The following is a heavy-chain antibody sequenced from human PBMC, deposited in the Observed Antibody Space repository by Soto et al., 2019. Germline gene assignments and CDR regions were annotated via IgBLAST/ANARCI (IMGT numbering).Heavy chain of an antibody. D-gene: IGHD1-26*01. V-gene: IGHV3-33*01. CDR1: GFSLNNYG. CDR2: IWPNGCIK. J-gene: IGHJ6*01. Sequence: QVQLVESGGGVVQPGRSLRLSCAASGFSLNNYGMHWVRQAPGKGLEWLATIWPNGCIKKYADSVRARFIISRDNSKNTVYLEMDSLRGEDTANYICARDSTVGATYSGAYYYAMDVWGLGTTVSVSS. CDR3: ARDSTVGATYSGAYYYAMDV.